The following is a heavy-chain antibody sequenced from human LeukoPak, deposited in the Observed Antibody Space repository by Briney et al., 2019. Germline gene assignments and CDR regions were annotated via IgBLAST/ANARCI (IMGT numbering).Heavy chain of an antibody. J-gene: IGHJ3*02. V-gene: IGHV3-7*01. CDR3: AREGRTYYDFWSGYSYAFDI. Sequence: GGYLRHSCAASGFTFSIYWMSCVRQAPEKGLECVANKKQEGSEEYYVDSVKGRFTISRDNAKNSLYLQMNSLRAEDTAVYYCAREGRTYYDFWSGYSYAFDIWGQGTMVTVSS. CDR2: KKQEGSEE. D-gene: IGHD3-3*01. CDR1: GFTFSIYW.